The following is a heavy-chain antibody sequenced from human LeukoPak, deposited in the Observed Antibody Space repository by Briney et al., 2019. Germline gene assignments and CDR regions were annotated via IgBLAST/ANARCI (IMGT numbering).Heavy chain of an antibody. Sequence: GGSLRLSCAASGFTFDDYATHWVQQAPGKGLEWVSGISWNSGSIGYADSVKGRFTISRDNAKNSLYLQMNSLRAEDTALYYCAKAPLSGGWSQFDYWGQGTLVTVSS. CDR3: AKAPLSGGWSQFDY. CDR1: GFTFDDYA. V-gene: IGHV3-9*01. CDR2: ISWNSGSI. D-gene: IGHD6-19*01. J-gene: IGHJ4*02.